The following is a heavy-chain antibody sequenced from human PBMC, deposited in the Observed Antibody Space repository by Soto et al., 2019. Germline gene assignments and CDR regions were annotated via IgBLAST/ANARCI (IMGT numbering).Heavy chain of an antibody. CDR2: ISYDGSNK. CDR3: ARDTEGYYDFWSGYPTIDY. D-gene: IGHD3-3*01. J-gene: IGHJ4*02. CDR1: GFTFSSYA. V-gene: IGHV3-30-3*01. Sequence: GGSLRLSCAASGFTFSSYAMHWVRQAPGKGLEWVAVISYDGSNKYYADSVKGRFTISRDNSKNTLYLQMNSLRAEDTAVYYCARDTEGYYDFWSGYPTIDYWGQGTLVTVSS.